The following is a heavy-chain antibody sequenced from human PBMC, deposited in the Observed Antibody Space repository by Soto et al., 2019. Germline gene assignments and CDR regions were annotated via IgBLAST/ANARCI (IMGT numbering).Heavy chain of an antibody. CDR1: GGSISSGGYS. J-gene: IGHJ4*02. CDR2: IYHSGST. Sequence: SDTLSLTSAVSGGSISSGGYSWSWIRQPAGKGLEWIGFIYHSGSTNYNPSLKSRVTMSVDRSKNQFSLKLRSVTAADTAVYYCARATVTYYYFDYWGQGTLVTVSS. CDR3: ARATVTYYYFDY. V-gene: IGHV4-30-2*01. D-gene: IGHD4-17*01.